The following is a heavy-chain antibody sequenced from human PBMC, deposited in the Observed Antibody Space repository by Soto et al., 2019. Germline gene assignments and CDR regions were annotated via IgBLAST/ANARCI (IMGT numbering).Heavy chain of an antibody. Sequence: QVQLQESGPGLVKPSETLSLTCTVSGGSVSSGSYYWSWIRQPPGKGLEWIGYIYYSGSTNYNPSLKSRVTISVATSKNQFSLKLSSVTSADTAVYYCARAQTGDYADYWGQGTLVTVAS. CDR3: ARAQTGDYADY. CDR1: GGSVSSGSYY. D-gene: IGHD4-17*01. J-gene: IGHJ4*02. CDR2: IYYSGST. V-gene: IGHV4-61*01.